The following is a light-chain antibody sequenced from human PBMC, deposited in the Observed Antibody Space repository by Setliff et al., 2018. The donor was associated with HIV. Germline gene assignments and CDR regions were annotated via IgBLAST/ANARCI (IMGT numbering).Light chain of an antibody. CDR1: SSDVGGYSY. Sequence: QSVLTQPASVSGSPGQSITISCTGTSSDVGGYSYVSWYQQHPGKAPKLIIYEVRNRPSGVSNRFSGSKSGNTASLTISGLQAEGEADYYCSSYAITNTLPFGTGTKGTVL. J-gene: IGLJ1*01. CDR2: EVR. CDR3: SSYAITNTLP. V-gene: IGLV2-14*01.